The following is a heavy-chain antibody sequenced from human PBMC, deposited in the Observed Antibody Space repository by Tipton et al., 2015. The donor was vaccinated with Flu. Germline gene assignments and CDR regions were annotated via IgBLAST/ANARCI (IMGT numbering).Heavy chain of an antibody. CDR2: THTNGNT. J-gene: IGHJ4*02. V-gene: IGHV4-4*07. CDR1: GGSMNSYY. Sequence: TLSLTCTVSGGSMNSYYWSWIRQSVGKGPEWIGRTHTNGNTNYNSSFGSRLTMSVDTSKSQFSMTLTSVTVADTAVYYCASGNFYDSSGYFAFWGQGILVTVSS. CDR3: ASGNFYDSSGYFAF. D-gene: IGHD3-22*01.